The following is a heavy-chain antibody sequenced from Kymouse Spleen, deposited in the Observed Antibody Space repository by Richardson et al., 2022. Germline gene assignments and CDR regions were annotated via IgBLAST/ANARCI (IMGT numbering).Heavy chain of an antibody. Sequence: EVQLVESGGGLVQPGGSLRLSCAASGFTFSDHYMDWVRQAPGKGLEWVGRTRNKANSYTTEYAASVKGRFTISRDDSKNSLYLQMNSLKTEDTAVYYCARESRITIFGVVIPYYYYYGMDVWGQGTTVTVSS. CDR3: ARESRITIFGVVIPYYYYYGMDV. CDR2: TRNKANSYTT. CDR1: GFTFSDHY. V-gene: IGHV3-72*01. D-gene: IGHD3-3*01. J-gene: IGHJ6*02.